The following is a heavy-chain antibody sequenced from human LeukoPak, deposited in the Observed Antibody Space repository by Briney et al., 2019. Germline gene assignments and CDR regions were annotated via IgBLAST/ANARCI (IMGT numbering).Heavy chain of an antibody. CDR3: ARDYYYDSSGYYYVDYYYYGMDV. CDR1: GFTFSSYW. Sequence: GGSLRLSCAASGFTFSSYWMHWVRQAPGKGLVWVSRINSDGSSISYADSVKGRFTISRDNAKNTLYLQMNSLRAEDTAVYYCARDYYYDSSGYYYVDYYYYGMDVWGQGTTVTVSS. J-gene: IGHJ6*02. V-gene: IGHV3-74*01. D-gene: IGHD3-22*01. CDR2: INSDGSSI.